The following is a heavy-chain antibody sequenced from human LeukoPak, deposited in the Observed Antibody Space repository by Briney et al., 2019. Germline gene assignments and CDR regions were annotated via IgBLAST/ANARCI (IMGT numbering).Heavy chain of an antibody. D-gene: IGHD6-13*01. CDR1: GYTFTGYY. V-gene: IGHV1-2*02. J-gene: IGHJ4*02. CDR3: ARVKSWDSSSWKDY. CDR2: INPNSGGT. Sequence: GASVKVSCKASGYTFTGYYMHWVRQAPGQGLEWMGWINPNSGGTNYAQKFQGRVTMTRDTSISTAYMELSRLRSDDTAVYYCARVKSWDSSSWKDYWGQGTLVTVSS.